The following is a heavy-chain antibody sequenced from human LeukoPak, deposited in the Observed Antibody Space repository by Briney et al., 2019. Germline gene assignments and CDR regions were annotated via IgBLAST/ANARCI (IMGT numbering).Heavy chain of an antibody. Sequence: GGSLRLSCAASGFTFSSYWMSRVRQAPGKGLEWVANIKQVGREKYYVDSVKGRFTISRDNAKNTLYLQMNSLRAEDTAVYYCARESPAGCYYSHYFDYWGQGTLVTVSS. J-gene: IGHJ4*02. CDR1: GFTFSSYW. V-gene: IGHV3-7*01. D-gene: IGHD3-10*01. CDR3: ARESPAGCYYSHYFDY. CDR2: IKQVGREK.